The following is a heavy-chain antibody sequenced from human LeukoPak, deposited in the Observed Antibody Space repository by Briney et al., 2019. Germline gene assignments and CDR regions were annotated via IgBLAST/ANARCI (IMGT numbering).Heavy chain of an antibody. J-gene: IGHJ4*02. D-gene: IGHD3-10*02. CDR2: ISYTGSNK. V-gene: IGHV3-48*03. CDR1: GFTFSSYE. CDR3: ARVFVGENFDY. Sequence: KAGGSLRLSCAASGFTFSSYEMNWVRQAPGKGLEWLSYISYTGSNKYYADSVKGRFTISRDNVKNSLYLQMNSLRAEDTAVYFCARVFVGENFDYWGQGTLVTVSS.